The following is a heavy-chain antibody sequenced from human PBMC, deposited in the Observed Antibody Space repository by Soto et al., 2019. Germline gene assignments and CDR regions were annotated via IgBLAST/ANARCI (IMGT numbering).Heavy chain of an antibody. CDR3: PIEGHGDSFDP. V-gene: IGHV3-30-3*01. CDR2: ITDEGTNT. CDR1: GFTVSTYA. Sequence: QVHLVESGGGVVQPGRSLRLSCAASGFTVSTYAIHWVRQAPGKGLELVATITDEGTNTYYADSVKGRFTISRDNSKDTLSLQMHSLRAEDTAVYSCPIEGHGDSFDPGGEGPLVTVSS. J-gene: IGHJ5*02. D-gene: IGHD3-10*01.